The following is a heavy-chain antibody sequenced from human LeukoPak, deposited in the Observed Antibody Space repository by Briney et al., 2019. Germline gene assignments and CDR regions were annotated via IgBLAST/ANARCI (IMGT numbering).Heavy chain of an antibody. D-gene: IGHD6-19*01. CDR3: ATSFRSGWGFDS. CDR2: MYYMLNA. V-gene: IGHV4-59*11. J-gene: IGHJ4*02. CDR1: GASMSDHY. Sequence: SETLSLTCAVSGASMSDHYWTWIRQPPGKGLEWIGSMYYMLNANSYNPSLKSRVSISVDTPDNQFSLKLKSVTAADTAVYYCATSFRSGWGFDSWGQGILVAVSP.